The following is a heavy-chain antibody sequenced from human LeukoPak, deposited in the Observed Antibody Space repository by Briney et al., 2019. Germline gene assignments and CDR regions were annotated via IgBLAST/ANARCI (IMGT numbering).Heavy chain of an antibody. CDR1: GYSFTSYW. Sequence: GESLKISCKGSGYSFTSYWIGWVRQMPGKGLEWMGIIYPGDSDTRYSPSFQGQVTISADKSISTAYLQWSSLKASDTAMYYCARGREYYDGSGYAYSHFDYWGQGTLVTVSS. J-gene: IGHJ4*02. D-gene: IGHD3-22*01. V-gene: IGHV5-51*01. CDR2: IYPGDSDT. CDR3: ARGREYYDGSGYAYSHFDY.